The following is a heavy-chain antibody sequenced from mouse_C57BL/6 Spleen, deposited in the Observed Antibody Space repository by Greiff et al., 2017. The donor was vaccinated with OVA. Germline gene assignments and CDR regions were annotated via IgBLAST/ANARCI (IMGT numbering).Heavy chain of an antibody. CDR2: IDPSDSET. V-gene: IGHV1-52*01. Sequence: VQLQQPGAELVRPGSSVKLSCKASGYTFTSYWMHWVKQRPIQGLEWIGNIDPSDSETHYNQKFKDKATLTVDKSSSTAYMQLSSLTSEDSAVYYCARRTVATGYYFDYWGQGTTLTVSS. D-gene: IGHD1-1*02. CDR3: ARRTVATGYYFDY. CDR1: GYTFTSYW. J-gene: IGHJ2*01.